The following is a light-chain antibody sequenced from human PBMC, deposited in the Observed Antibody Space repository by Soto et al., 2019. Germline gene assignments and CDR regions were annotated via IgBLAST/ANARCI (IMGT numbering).Light chain of an antibody. V-gene: IGKV3-11*01. CDR1: QSVTNY. CDR2: DAS. CDR3: LHRINEPLT. Sequence: EIVLTHSPATLSLSPGERATLSCRASQSVTNYLAWYQQKPGQAPRLLIYDASNRATGIPGRFSGSGFGTDFTLTISSLAPEDFALSYGLHRINEPLTYCVGTKVE. J-gene: IGKJ4*01.